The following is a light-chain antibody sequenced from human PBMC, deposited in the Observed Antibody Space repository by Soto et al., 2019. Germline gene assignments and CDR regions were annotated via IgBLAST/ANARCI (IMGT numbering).Light chain of an antibody. CDR2: GAS. Sequence: DIVMTQSPVTLFVSPGERATLSCRASQSINSNLAWYQQKPGQAPRLLIYGASTRATGFPARFSGSGSGTDFTLTISRLEPEDFAVYYCQQYGSSPTWTFGQGTKVDIK. J-gene: IGKJ1*01. V-gene: IGKV3-20*01. CDR1: QSINSN. CDR3: QQYGSSPTWT.